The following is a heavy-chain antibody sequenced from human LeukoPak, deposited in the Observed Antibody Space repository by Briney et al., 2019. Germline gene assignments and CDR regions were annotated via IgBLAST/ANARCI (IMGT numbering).Heavy chain of an antibody. D-gene: IGHD3-22*01. CDR3: ARAAPYYYDSSGYFGN. CDR1: GGSISSYY. J-gene: IGHJ4*02. V-gene: IGHV4-59*01. Sequence: SETLSLTCTVSGGSISSYYWSWIRQPPGKGLEWIGYIYYSGSTNCNPSLKSRVTISVDTSKNQFSLKLSSVTAADTAVYYCARAAPYYYDSSGYFGNWGQGTLVTVSS. CDR2: IYYSGST.